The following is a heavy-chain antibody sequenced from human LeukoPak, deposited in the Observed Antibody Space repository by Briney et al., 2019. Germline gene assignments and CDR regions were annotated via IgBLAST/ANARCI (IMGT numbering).Heavy chain of an antibody. D-gene: IGHD3-3*01. CDR2: INPDGTTT. Sequence: GGSLRLSCAASGFTFSGFWMHWVRQAPGKGLVWVSHINPDGTTTTYADSVKGRFTISRDNAKNTLYLQMNSLRAEDTALYYCAKDETSYYDFWSGYYTSGFDYWGQGTLVTVSS. CDR3: AKDETSYYDFWSGYYTSGFDY. CDR1: GFTFSGFW. V-gene: IGHV3-74*01. J-gene: IGHJ4*02.